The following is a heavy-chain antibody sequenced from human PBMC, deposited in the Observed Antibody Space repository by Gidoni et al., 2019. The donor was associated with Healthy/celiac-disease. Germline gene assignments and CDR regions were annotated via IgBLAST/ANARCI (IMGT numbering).Heavy chain of an antibody. J-gene: IGHJ3*02. V-gene: IGHV4-39*01. CDR1: GGSISSSSYY. CDR2: IYYSGST. D-gene: IGHD3-10*01. CDR3: ARHNYYGSETPVAGAFDI. Sequence: QLQLQESGPGLVKPSETLSLTCTVSGGSISSSSYYWGWIRQPPGKGLEWIGSIYYSGSTYYNPSLKSRVTISVDTSKNQFSLKLSSVTAADTAVYYCARHNYYGSETPVAGAFDIWGQGTMVTVSS.